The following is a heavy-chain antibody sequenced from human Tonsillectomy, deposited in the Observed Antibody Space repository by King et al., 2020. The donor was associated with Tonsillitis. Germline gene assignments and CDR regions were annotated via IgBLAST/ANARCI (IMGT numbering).Heavy chain of an antibody. J-gene: IGHJ4*02. Sequence: VQLVESGGGVVQPGRSLRLSCAASGFIFSSYVFHWVRQAPGKGLEWVAVISYDGINKNYADSVKGRFSFSRDNSRDTLYLQMNSLRAEDTAVYYCAKDTYDFWSGNFDYWGQGTLATVSS. CDR2: ISYDGINK. CDR3: AKDTYDFWSGNFDY. V-gene: IGHV3-30-3*01. CDR1: GFIFSSYV. D-gene: IGHD3-3*01.